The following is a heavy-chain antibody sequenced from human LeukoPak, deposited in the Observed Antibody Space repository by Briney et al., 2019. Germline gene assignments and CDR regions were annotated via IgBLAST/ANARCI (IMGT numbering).Heavy chain of an antibody. CDR3: ARQSNLDIVVVPEEPFDY. CDR2: IYPGDSDT. Sequence: GESLKISCKGSGYSFTSYWIGWVRQMPGKGLEWMGIIYPGDSDTRYSPSFQGQVTISADKSISTAYLQWSSLKASDTAMYYCARQSNLDIVVVPEEPFDYWGQGTLVTVSS. CDR1: GYSFTSYW. D-gene: IGHD2-2*01. J-gene: IGHJ4*02. V-gene: IGHV5-51*01.